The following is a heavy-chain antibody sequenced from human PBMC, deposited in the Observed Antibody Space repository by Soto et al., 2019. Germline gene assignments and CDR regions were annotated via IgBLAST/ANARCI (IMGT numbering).Heavy chain of an antibody. CDR2: IYNSGST. CDR1: GDSVSSGSYY. Sequence: PSETLSLTCTVSGDSVSSGSYYWSWIRQPPGKGLEWIGYIYNSGSTRYNPSLKTRVTISVDTSKNQLSLKLRSVPAADTDVYYCARVSYYCGSSSYYFFDYWGQGTPVTVSS. D-gene: IGHD3-22*01. V-gene: IGHV4-61*01. CDR3: ARVSYYCGSSSYYFFDY. J-gene: IGHJ4*02.